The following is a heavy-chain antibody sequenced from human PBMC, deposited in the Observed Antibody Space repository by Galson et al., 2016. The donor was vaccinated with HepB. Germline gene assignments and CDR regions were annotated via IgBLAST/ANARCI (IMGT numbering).Heavy chain of an antibody. CDR1: GYIFTSYG. J-gene: IGHJ4*02. V-gene: IGHV1-18*01. CDR2: ISTYNGNT. Sequence: SVKVSCKASGYIFTSYGISWVRQAPGQGLEWMAWISTYNGNTNYAQKFQGRVTMTTDISTSTAYMELRSMRSDDTAMYYCARDALGVGVDYWGQGTLVIVSS. D-gene: IGHD3-10*01. CDR3: ARDALGVGVDY.